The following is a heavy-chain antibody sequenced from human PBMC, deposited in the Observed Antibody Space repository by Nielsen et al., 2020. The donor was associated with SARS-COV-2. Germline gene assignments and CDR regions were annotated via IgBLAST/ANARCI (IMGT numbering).Heavy chain of an antibody. V-gene: IGHV2-26*01. CDR3: ARMVAAAGTANWFDP. D-gene: IGHD6-13*01. J-gene: IGHJ5*02. CDR2: IFSNDEK. Sequence: WIRQPPGKALESLAHIFSNDEKSYSTSLKSRLTTSKDTSKSQVVLTMTNMDPVDTATYYCARMVAAAGTANWFDPWGQGTLVTVSS.